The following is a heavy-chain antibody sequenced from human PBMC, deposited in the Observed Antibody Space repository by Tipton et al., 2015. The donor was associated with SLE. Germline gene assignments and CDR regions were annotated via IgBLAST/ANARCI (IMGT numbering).Heavy chain of an antibody. CDR2: INRSGST. CDR1: GGSFSDYY. CDR3: ARAQTGTTYLFDY. V-gene: IGHV4-34*01. Sequence: TLSLTCAVYGGSFSDYYWSWVRQPPGKGLEWIGEINRSGSTNYNPSLKSRVTISVDTSKNQFSLKLSSVTAADTAVYYCARAQTGTTYLFDYWGQGTLVTVSS. D-gene: IGHD1-1*01. J-gene: IGHJ4*02.